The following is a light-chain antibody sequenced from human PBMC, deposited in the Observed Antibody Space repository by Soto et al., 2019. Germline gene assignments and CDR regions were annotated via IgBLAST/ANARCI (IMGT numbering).Light chain of an antibody. Sequence: EIVLTQSPGTLSLSPGERATLSCRASQSVSSNYLAWYQQKPGQAPRLLIYSASSRATGIPDRFSGSGSGTDFILTISRLEPEDFAVYYCQQYDTSPYTFGQGTKLEIK. J-gene: IGKJ2*01. CDR2: SAS. CDR1: QSVSSNY. V-gene: IGKV3-20*01. CDR3: QQYDTSPYT.